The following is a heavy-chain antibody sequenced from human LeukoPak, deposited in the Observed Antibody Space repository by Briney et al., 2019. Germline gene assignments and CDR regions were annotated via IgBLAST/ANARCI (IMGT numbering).Heavy chain of an antibody. CDR2: IYPGDSDT. CDR1: GYSFTNFW. Sequence: GESLKISCSGSGYSFTNFWIAWVRQMPGKGLEWMGIIYPGDSDTRYSPSFQGQVTISADKSISTAYLQWSNLKASDTAMYYCARRGYCSGGSCYANWFDPWGQGTLVTVSS. J-gene: IGHJ5*02. D-gene: IGHD2-15*01. V-gene: IGHV5-51*01. CDR3: ARRGYCSGGSCYANWFDP.